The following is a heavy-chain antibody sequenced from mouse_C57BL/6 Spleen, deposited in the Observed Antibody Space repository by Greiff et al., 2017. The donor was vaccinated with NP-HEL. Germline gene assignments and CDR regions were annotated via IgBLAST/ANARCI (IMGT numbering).Heavy chain of an antibody. D-gene: IGHD2-5*01. Sequence: VKLMESGAELVRPGASVKLSCKASGYTFTDYYINWVKQRPGQGLEWIARIYPGSGNTYYNEKFKGKATLTAEKSSSTAYMQLSSLTSEDSAVYFCAIYSNERSWYFDVWGTGTTVTVSS. CDR2: IYPGSGNT. V-gene: IGHV1-76*01. CDR3: AIYSNERSWYFDV. CDR1: GYTFTDYY. J-gene: IGHJ1*03.